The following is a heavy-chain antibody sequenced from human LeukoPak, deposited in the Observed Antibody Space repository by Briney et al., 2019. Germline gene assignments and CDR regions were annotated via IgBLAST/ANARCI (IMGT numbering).Heavy chain of an antibody. CDR2: ISGSGSTI. J-gene: IGHJ4*02. Sequence: TGGSLRLSCAASGFTFSSYEMNWVRQAPGKGLEWVSYISGSGSTIYYADSVKGRFTISRDNAKNSLYLQMNSLRAEDTAVYYCAREIAGTVTTFADYWGQGTLVTVSS. CDR1: GFTFSSYE. V-gene: IGHV3-48*03. D-gene: IGHD4-17*01. CDR3: AREIAGTVTTFADY.